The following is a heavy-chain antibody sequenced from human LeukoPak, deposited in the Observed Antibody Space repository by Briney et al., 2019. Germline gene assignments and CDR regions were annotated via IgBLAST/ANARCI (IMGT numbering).Heavy chain of an antibody. V-gene: IGHV1-46*01. J-gene: IGHJ6*03. Sequence: ASVKVSCKASGYAFTSYYMHWVRQAPGQGLEWMGIINPSGGSTSYAQKFQGRVTMTRDTSTSTVYMELSSLRSEDTAVYYCARILPRQYRPPYYYYMDVWGKGTTVTVSS. D-gene: IGHD4-11*01. CDR3: ARILPRQYRPPYYYYMDV. CDR2: INPSGGST. CDR1: GYAFTSYY.